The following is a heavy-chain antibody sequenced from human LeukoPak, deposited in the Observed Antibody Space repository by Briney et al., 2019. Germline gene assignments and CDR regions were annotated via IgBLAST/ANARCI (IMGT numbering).Heavy chain of an antibody. V-gene: IGHV4-34*01. CDR2: INHSGST. CDR1: GGSFSGYY. D-gene: IGHD3-10*01. J-gene: IGHJ4*02. Sequence: PSETLSLTCAVYGGSFSGYYWSWIRQPPGKGLEWIGEINHSGSTNYNPSLKSRVTISVDTSKNQFSLKLSSVTAADTAVYYCARGHMVRVVRLDYWGQGTLVTVSS. CDR3: ARGHMVRVVRLDY.